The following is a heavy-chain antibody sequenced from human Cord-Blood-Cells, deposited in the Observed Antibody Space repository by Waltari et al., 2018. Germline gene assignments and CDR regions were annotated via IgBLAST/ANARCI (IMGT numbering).Heavy chain of an antibody. D-gene: IGHD2-8*02. CDR2: ISYDGSNK. Sequence: QVQLVESGGGVVQPGRSLRLSCAASGFTFSSYGMHWVRQAPGEGLEWVAVISYDGSNKYYADSVKGRLTISRDNSKNTLYLQMNSLRAEDTAVYYCAKDVLGIEYYFDYWGQGTLVTVSS. J-gene: IGHJ4*02. CDR3: AKDVLGIEYYFDY. V-gene: IGHV3-30*18. CDR1: GFTFSSYG.